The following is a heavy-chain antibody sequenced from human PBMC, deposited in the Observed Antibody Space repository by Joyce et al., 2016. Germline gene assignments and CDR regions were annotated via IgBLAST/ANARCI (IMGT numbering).Heavy chain of an antibody. V-gene: IGHV6-1*01. CDR1: GDFVSSNSAA. J-gene: IGHJ3*02. Sequence: QVQLQQSGPGLVKPSQILSLTCAISGDFVSSNSAAWNWIRQSPSRGLDLLGRTFYRSKWYNDYAVSVRSRISINPDTSKNLFSLHLNSVTPEDTAVYYCARDAGFGLDALDIWGQGTMVTVSS. CDR2: TFYRSKWYN. CDR3: ARDAGFGLDALDI. D-gene: IGHD3/OR15-3a*01.